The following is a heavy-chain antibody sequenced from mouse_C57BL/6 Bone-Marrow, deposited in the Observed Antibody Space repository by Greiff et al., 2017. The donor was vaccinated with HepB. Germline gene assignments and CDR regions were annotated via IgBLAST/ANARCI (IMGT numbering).Heavy chain of an antibody. Sequence: DVQLVESGGGLVQPGGSLKLSCAASGFTFSDYYMYWVRQTPEKRLEWVAYISNGGGSTYYPDTVKGRFTISRDNAKNTLYLQMSRLKSEDTAMYYCARQLFAYWGQGTLVTVSA. CDR1: GFTFSDYY. V-gene: IGHV5-12*01. J-gene: IGHJ3*01. CDR2: ISNGGGST. CDR3: ARQLFAY.